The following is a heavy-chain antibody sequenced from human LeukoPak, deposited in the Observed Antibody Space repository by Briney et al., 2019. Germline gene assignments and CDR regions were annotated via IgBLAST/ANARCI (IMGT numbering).Heavy chain of an antibody. CDR2: IYNSGST. J-gene: IGHJ5*02. CDR3: ARAYSSSWYFNWFDP. D-gene: IGHD6-13*01. CDR1: GGSISSYY. Sequence: MPSETLSLTCTVSGGSISSYYWSWIRQPPGKGLEWIGTIYNSGSTYYNASLGSRVTISVDTSKNQFSLKLSSVTAADTAVYYCARAYSSSWYFNWFDPWGQGTLVTVSS. V-gene: IGHV4-59*04.